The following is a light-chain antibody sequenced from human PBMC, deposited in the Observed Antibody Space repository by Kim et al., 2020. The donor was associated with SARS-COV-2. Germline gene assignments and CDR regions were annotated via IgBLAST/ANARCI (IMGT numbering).Light chain of an antibody. Sequence: SVSVSPGQTASITCSGDKLGDKYACWYQQKPGQSPVLVIYRDTERPSGIPERFSGSNSGNTATLTISGTQPMDEADYYCQAWDISTVFGGGTKLTVL. CDR3: QAWDISTV. CDR1: KLGDKY. CDR2: RDT. J-gene: IGLJ3*02. V-gene: IGLV3-1*01.